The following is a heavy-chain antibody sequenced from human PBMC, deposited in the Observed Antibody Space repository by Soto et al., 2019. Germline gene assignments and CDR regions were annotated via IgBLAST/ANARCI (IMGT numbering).Heavy chain of an antibody. CDR3: ARGSLIHFDY. CDR1: GFTFRGFA. V-gene: IGHV3-48*02. Sequence: GGSLRLACAASGFTFRGFAMNWVRQAPGKGLEWISYIKTSTGTTHYADSVKGRFTISRDNAKDSVYLQMNSLRDEDTAVYYCARGSLIHFDYWGQGALVTVSS. CDR2: IKTSTGTT. J-gene: IGHJ4*02.